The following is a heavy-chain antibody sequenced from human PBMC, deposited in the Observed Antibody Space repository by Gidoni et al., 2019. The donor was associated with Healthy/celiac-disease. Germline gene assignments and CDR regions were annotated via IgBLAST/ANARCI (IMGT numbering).Heavy chain of an antibody. V-gene: IGHV3-33*01. J-gene: IGHJ4*02. Sequence: QVQPVESGGGVVQPGRSLRLSCAASGSTFSSYGMHWGRQAPGKGLEWVAVIWYDGSNKYYADSVKGRFTISRDNSKNTLYLQMNSLRAEDTAVYYCARDPLVRGVIPAHFDYWGQGTLVTVSS. CDR1: GSTFSSYG. D-gene: IGHD3-10*01. CDR2: IWYDGSNK. CDR3: ARDPLVRGVIPAHFDY.